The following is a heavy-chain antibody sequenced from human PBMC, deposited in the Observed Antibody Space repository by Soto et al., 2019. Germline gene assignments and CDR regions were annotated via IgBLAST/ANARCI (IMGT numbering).Heavy chain of an antibody. CDR2: VSATETA. J-gene: IGHJ3*02. CDR1: GCSIISFY. D-gene: IGHD1-1*01. CDR3: AREFPGALERSRAFDI. Sequence: SETLSLTCPVSGCSIISFYWSWIRQSAGKGLEWIGRVSATETASYNPSLKSRVTMSADMSSNQFSLNLNSVTAADSAVYFCAREFPGALERSRAFDIWGQGTVVTVSS. V-gene: IGHV4-4*07.